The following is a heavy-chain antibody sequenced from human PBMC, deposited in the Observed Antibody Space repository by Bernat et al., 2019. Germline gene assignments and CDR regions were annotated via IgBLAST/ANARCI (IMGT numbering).Heavy chain of an antibody. CDR1: GFTFSGSA. Sequence: EVQLVESGGGLVQPGGSLKLSCAASGFTFSGSAMHWVRQASGKGLEWVGRIRSKANSYATAYAASVKGRFTNSRDDSKNTAYLQMNSLKTEDTAVYYCTRNEATRDYWGQGTLVTVSS. CDR3: TRNEATRDY. J-gene: IGHJ4*02. V-gene: IGHV3-73*02. CDR2: IRSKANSYAT.